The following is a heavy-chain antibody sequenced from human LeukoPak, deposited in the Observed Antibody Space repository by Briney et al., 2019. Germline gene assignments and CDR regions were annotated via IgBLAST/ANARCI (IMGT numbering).Heavy chain of an antibody. D-gene: IGHD2-15*01. CDR3: ARSVEGYCRGGSCYSHSYYMDV. V-gene: IGHV4-59*01. Sequence: PSETLSLTCAVYGGSFSGYYWSWIRQPPGRGLEWIGYIYYSGSTNYNPSLKSRVTISVDTSKNQFSLKLSSVTAADTAVYYCARSVEGYCRGGSCYSHSYYMDVWGKGTTVTVSS. CDR2: IYYSGST. J-gene: IGHJ6*03. CDR1: GGSFSGYY.